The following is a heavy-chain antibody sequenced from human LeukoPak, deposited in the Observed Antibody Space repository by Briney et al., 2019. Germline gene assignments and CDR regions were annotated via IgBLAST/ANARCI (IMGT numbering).Heavy chain of an antibody. CDR3: AREGRIVVVPAAILYYGMDV. V-gene: IGHV1-46*01. J-gene: IGHJ6*02. D-gene: IGHD2-2*01. CDR2: INPSGGST. Sequence: GASVKVSCKASGYTFTSYGITWVRQAPGQGLEWMGIINPSGGSTSYAQKFQGRVTMTRDTSTSTVYMELSSLRSEDTAVYYCAREGRIVVVPAAILYYGMDVWGQGTTVTVSS. CDR1: GYTFTSYG.